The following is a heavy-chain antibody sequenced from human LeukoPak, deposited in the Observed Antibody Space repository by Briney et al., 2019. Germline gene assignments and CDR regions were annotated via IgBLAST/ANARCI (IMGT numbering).Heavy chain of an antibody. CDR1: GFTFSDCY. V-gene: IGHV3-11*01. CDR3: AREVKGDYCSSTSCCRVGDV. D-gene: IGHD2-2*01. J-gene: IGHJ6*02. CDR2: ISSSGSTL. Sequence: GGSQRLSCAASGFTFSDCYMSWIRHAPGKGREWVSYISSSGSTLYYADSVKVRFTISRDNAKNSLYLQMNSLRAEDTAVYYCAREVKGDYCSSTSCCRVGDVWGQGTTVTVSS.